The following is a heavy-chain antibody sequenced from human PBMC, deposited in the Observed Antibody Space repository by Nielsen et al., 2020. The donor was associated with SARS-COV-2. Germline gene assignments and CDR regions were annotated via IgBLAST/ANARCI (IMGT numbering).Heavy chain of an antibody. D-gene: IGHD4-17*01. V-gene: IGHV3-30*06. Sequence: SVKGRFTISRDNSKNTLYLQMNSLGGEDTALYFCARVETDYGDYEYFDYWGQGTLVTVSS. CDR3: ARVETDYGDYEYFDY. J-gene: IGHJ4*02.